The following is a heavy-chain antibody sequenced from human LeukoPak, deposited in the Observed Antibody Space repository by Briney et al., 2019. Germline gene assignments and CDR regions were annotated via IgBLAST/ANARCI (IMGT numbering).Heavy chain of an antibody. CDR1: GFTVSSNY. D-gene: IGHD2-15*01. Sequence: GGSLRLSCAASGFTVSSNYMSWVRQAPGKGLEWVANIKQDGSEKYYVDSVKGRFTISRDNAKNSLYLQMNSLRAEDTAVYYCARDGLGVATYDYWGQGTLVTVSS. V-gene: IGHV3-7*01. CDR2: IKQDGSEK. CDR3: ARDGLGVATYDY. J-gene: IGHJ4*02.